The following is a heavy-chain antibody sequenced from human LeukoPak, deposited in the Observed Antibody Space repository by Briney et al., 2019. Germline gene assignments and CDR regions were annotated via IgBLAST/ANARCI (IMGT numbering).Heavy chain of an antibody. V-gene: IGHV4-31*03. J-gene: IGHJ3*02. CDR2: IYYSGST. D-gene: IGHD3-22*01. CDR3: ARNYYDSSGYYYVDAFDI. Sequence: SETLSLTCTVSGGSISSGGYYWSWIRQHPGKGLEWIGYIYYSGSTYYNPSLKSRVTISVDTSKNQFSLKLSSVTAADTAVYYCARNYYDSSGYYYVDAFDIWGQGTMVTVSS. CDR1: GGSISSGGYY.